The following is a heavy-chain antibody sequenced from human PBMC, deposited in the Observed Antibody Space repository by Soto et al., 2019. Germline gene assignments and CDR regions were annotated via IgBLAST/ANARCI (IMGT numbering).Heavy chain of an antibody. CDR2: VSIGGST. V-gene: IGHV3-23*01. Sequence: DVQLLESGGGLVQPEGSLRLSCAASGFTFSSYAMGWVRQGPGKGLEWVAVVSIGGSTHYADSVRGRFTISRDNSKNTLSLQMNGLPAEDTAVYFCAKRRGAGGHFDYWGQGALVTVSS. J-gene: IGHJ4*02. CDR3: AKRRGAGGHFDY. CDR1: GFTFSSYA. D-gene: IGHD2-15*01.